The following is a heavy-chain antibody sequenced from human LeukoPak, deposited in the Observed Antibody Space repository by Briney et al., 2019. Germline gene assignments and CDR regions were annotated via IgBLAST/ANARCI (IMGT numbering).Heavy chain of an antibody. Sequence: PGGSLGLSCEASGFTFIGFAMHWVRKASGKGLGWVGRIRSKANSYATAYAASVKGRFTISRDDSKNTAYLQMNSLKTEDTAVYYCTRHKGGGSGSYYVWGKGTTVTVSS. D-gene: IGHD3-10*01. J-gene: IGHJ6*04. V-gene: IGHV3-73*01. CDR3: TRHKGGGSGSYYV. CDR1: GFTFIGFA. CDR2: IRSKANSYAT.